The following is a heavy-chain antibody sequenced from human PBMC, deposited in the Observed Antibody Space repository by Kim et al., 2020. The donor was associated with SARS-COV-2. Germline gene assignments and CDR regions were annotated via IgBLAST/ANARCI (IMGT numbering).Heavy chain of an antibody. V-gene: IGHV3-23*01. D-gene: IGHD6-13*01. CDR3: AKDQEQQQLVLDAFDI. J-gene: IGHJ3*02. Sequence: GGSLRLSCAASGFTFSSYAMSWVRQAPGKGLEWVSAISGSGGSTYYADSVKGRFTISRDNSKNTLYLQMNSLRAEDTAVYYCAKDQEQQQLVLDAFDIWGQGTMVTVSS. CDR1: GFTFSSYA. CDR2: ISGSGGST.